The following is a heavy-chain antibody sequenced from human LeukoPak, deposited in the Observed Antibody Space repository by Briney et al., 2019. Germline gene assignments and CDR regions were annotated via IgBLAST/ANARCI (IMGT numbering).Heavy chain of an antibody. V-gene: IGHV3-48*04. D-gene: IGHD3-10*01. CDR3: ARASVLLWFGDPGSAFDI. CDR1: GFTFSSYS. J-gene: IGHJ3*02. CDR2: ISSSSSTI. Sequence: GGSLRLSCAASGFTFSSYSMNWVRQAPGKGLEWVSYISSSSSTIYYADSVKGRFTISRDNAKNSLYLQMNSLRAEDTAVYYCARASVLLWFGDPGSAFDIWGQGTMVTVSS.